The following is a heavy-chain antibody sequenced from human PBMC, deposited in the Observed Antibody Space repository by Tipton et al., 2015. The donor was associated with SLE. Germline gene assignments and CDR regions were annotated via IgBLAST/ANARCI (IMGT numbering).Heavy chain of an antibody. CDR3: ARGVFGVAARDDAFDI. J-gene: IGHJ3*02. Sequence: LRLSCTVSGDSISSSNYYWTWIRQPPGKGLEWIGSIHYSGTPYYSPSLKSRVTMSVDTSKQQLSLKLRSVTAADTAVYYCARGVFGVAARDDAFDIWGQGTMVTVSS. V-gene: IGHV4-39*07. CDR1: GDSISSSNYY. CDR2: IHYSGTP. D-gene: IGHD6-13*01.